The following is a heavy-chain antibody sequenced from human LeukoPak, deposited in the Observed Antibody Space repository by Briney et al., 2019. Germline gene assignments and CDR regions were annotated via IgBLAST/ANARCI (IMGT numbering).Heavy chain of an antibody. CDR2: ISYTGGT. Sequence: SETLCLTCTVSGGSVNNGPYYWSWIRQHPGKGLEWIGYISYTGGTYYNPSLESRVSMSVDTSKNQFSLKLSSVTAADTAMYYCARIIVGASFDYWGQGTLVTVSS. J-gene: IGHJ4*02. CDR1: GGSVNNGPYY. D-gene: IGHD1-26*01. CDR3: ARIIVGASFDY. V-gene: IGHV4-31*03.